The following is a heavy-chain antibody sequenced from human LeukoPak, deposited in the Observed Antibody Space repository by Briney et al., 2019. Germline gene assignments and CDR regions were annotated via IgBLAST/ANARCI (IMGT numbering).Heavy chain of an antibody. V-gene: IGHV1-18*01. CDR3: ARDASVLRGVKFEYFQH. D-gene: IGHD3-10*01. CDR1: GYTFTTYG. J-gene: IGHJ1*01. CDR2: ISAYNGNT. Sequence: ASVKVSCKASGYTFTTYGISWARQAPGQGLEWMGWISAYNGNTNYAQKLQGRVTMTTDTSTSTAYMELRSLRSDDTALYYCARDASVLRGVKFEYFQHWGQGTLVTVSS.